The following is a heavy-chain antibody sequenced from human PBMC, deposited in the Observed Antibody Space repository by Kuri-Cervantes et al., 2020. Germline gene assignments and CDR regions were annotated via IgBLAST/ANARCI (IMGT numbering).Heavy chain of an antibody. CDR1: GGTFSSYA. D-gene: IGHD3-10*01. CDR2: IIPIFGTA. Sequence: SVKVSCKASGGTFSSYAISWVRQAPGQGLEWMGGIIPIFGTANYAQKFQGRLTMTTDTSTSTAYMELRSLRSDDTAVYYCARDQWFGAGAFDIWGQGTLVIVSS. J-gene: IGHJ3*02. V-gene: IGHV1-69*05. CDR3: ARDQWFGAGAFDI.